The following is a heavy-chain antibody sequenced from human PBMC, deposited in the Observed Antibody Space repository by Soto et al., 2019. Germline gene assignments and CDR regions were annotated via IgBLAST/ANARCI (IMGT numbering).Heavy chain of an antibody. V-gene: IGHV4-34*01. CDR3: ARGSLVRGVIITLDY. Sequence: SETLSLTCAVYGGSVSGYYWSWIRQPPGKGLEWIGEINHSGSTNYNPSLKSRVTISVDTSKNQFSLKLSSVTAADTAVYYCARGSLVRGVIITLDYWGQGTLVTVSS. CDR1: GGSVSGYY. J-gene: IGHJ4*02. D-gene: IGHD3-10*01. CDR2: INHSGST.